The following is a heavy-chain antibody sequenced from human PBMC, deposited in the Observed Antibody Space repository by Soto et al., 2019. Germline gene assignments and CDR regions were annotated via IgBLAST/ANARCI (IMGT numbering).Heavy chain of an antibody. J-gene: IGHJ5*02. CDR1: GGSISSSSYY. D-gene: IGHD6-13*01. Sequence: SETLSLTCTVSGGSISSSSYYWGWIRQPPGKGLEWMGGIYYSGSTYFNPSLKSRVTISVDTSKNQFSLKLSSVTAAETAVYYSASPRQGIAGVDPWGQGTLVTVSS. CDR2: IYYSGST. CDR3: ASPRQGIAGVDP. V-gene: IGHV4-39*01.